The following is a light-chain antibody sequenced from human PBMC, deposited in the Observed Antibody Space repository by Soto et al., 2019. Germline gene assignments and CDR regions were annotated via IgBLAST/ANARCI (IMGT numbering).Light chain of an antibody. J-gene: IGKJ1*01. CDR3: KNYNSYSEE. V-gene: IGKV1-9*01. CDR1: KAIGSS. CDR2: GAS. Sequence: QLTQSSSSLSASVVDRVTITCRASKAIGSSFAWYRQKPGKVPEVLIYGASTLQNGVPSRFSGSGSGTEFTLTISSLQPDDFATYYCKNYNSYSEEVGKGTQVDIK.